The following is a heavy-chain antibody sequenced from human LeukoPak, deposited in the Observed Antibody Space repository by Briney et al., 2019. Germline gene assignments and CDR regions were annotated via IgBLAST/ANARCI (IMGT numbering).Heavy chain of an antibody. CDR1: GGSISSGGYY. V-gene: IGHV4-31*03. D-gene: IGHD2-2*02. CDR3: ASGLGYCSSTSCYKIGGLWDNAFDI. J-gene: IGHJ3*02. Sequence: SETLSLTCTVSGGSISSGGYYWSWIRQHPGKGLEWIGYIYYSGSTYYNPSPKSRVTISVDTSKDQFSLKLSSVTAADTAVYYCASGLGYCSSTSCYKIGGLWDNAFDIWGQGTMVTVSS. CDR2: IYYSGST.